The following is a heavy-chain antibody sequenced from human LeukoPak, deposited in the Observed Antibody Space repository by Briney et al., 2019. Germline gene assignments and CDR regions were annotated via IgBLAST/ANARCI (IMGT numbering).Heavy chain of an antibody. Sequence: GSLRLSCAASGFTFSSYAMSWVRQAPGKGLEWVSAISGSGGSTSYADSVKGRFTISRDNSKNTLYLQMNSLRAEDTAVYYCAKGSSYGYCSSTSCSASGVYYFDYWGQGTLVTVSS. CDR1: GFTFSSYA. CDR2: ISGSGGST. CDR3: AKGSSYGYCSSTSCSASGVYYFDY. V-gene: IGHV3-23*01. J-gene: IGHJ4*02. D-gene: IGHD2-2*01.